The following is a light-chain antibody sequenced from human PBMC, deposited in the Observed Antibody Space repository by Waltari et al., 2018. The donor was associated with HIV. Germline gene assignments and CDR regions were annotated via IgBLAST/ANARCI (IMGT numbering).Light chain of an antibody. CDR3: SSYGGSSIWL. CDR1: SSDVGNYNL. J-gene: IGLJ2*01. V-gene: IGLV2-23*01. Sequence: QSALTQPASVSGSPGQSITISCTGTSSDVGNYNLVSWYQHHPGKAPKPIIYEAIKRPSGVSDRISGSKSASTASLTISGLQADDEADYFCSSYGGSSIWLFGGGTKLTVL. CDR2: EAI.